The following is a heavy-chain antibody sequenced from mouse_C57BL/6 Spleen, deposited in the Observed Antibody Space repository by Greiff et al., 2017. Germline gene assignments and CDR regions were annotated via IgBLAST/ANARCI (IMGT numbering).Heavy chain of an antibody. V-gene: IGHV5-4*01. J-gene: IGHJ1*03. CDR1: GFTFSSYA. CDR2: ISDGGSYT. D-gene: IGHD2-4*01. Sequence: EVQVVESGGGLVKPGESLKLSCAASGFTFSSYAMSWVRQTPEKRLEWVATISDGGSYTYYPDNVKGRFTISRDNAKNNLYLQMSHLKSEDTAMYYCARDRDYYDYDGDFDVWGTGTTVTVSS. CDR3: ARDRDYYDYDGDFDV.